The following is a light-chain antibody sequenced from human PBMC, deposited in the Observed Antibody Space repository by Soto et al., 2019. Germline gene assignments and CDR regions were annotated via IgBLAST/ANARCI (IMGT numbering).Light chain of an antibody. J-gene: IGKJ4*02. Sequence: DIVMTQSPLSLPVTPGEPASLSCRSSQSLLHSTGYNDLDWYLQKPGQSPQLLIYLGSNRASGVPARCRGHGSGTDFTLKLSIVEAEDVGVYYCMQTLQTPLTFGGGTKVEIK. CDR3: MQTLQTPLT. CDR1: QSLLHSTGYND. V-gene: IGKV2-28*01. CDR2: LGS.